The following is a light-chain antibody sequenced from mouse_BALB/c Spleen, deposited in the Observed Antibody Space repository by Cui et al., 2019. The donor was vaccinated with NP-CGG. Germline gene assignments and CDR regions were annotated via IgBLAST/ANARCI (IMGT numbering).Light chain of an antibody. V-gene: IGLV1*01. CDR1: TGAVTTGNY. CDR3: ALWYSNHWV. CDR2: GTN. J-gene: IGLJ1*01. Sequence: QAVLTQESALTTSPGETVTLTCRSSTGAVTTGNYANLVQEIPDHLFTGLIGGTNNRAPGVPARFSGSLIGDKAALTITGAQTEDEAIYFCALWYSNHWVFGGGTKLTVL.